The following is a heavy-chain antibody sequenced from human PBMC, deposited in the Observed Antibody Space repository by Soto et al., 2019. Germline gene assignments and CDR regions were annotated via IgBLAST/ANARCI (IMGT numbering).Heavy chain of an antibody. CDR3: ARDLRDTPVTGSGYLFDY. J-gene: IGHJ4*02. CDR1: GFTFSSYS. Sequence: GGSLRLSCAASGFTFSSYSMNWVRQAPGKGLEWVSSISSSSSYIYYADSVKGRFTISRDNAKNSLYLQMNSLRAEDTAVYYCARDLRDTPVTGSGYLFDYWGQGTLVTVSS. D-gene: IGHD3-22*01. CDR2: ISSSSSYI. V-gene: IGHV3-21*01.